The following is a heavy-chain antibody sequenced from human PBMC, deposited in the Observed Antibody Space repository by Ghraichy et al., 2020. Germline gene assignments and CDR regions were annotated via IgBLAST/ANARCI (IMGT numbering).Heavy chain of an antibody. CDR3: ARDRGLWDQLSDPYGSGSYYDY. J-gene: IGHJ4*02. Sequence: ASVKVSCKASGYTFTGYYMHWVRQAPGQGLEWMGWINPNSGGTNYAQKFQGWVTMTRDTSISTAYMELSRLRSDDTAVYYCARDRGLWDQLSDPYGSGSYYDYWGQGTLVTVSS. D-gene: IGHD3-10*01. CDR1: GYTFTGYY. V-gene: IGHV1-2*04. CDR2: INPNSGGT.